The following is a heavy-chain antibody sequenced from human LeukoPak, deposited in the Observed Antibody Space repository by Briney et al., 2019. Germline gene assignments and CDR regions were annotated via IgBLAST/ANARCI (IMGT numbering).Heavy chain of an antibody. Sequence: PGGSLTLSCSASGFTFSDYYMSWIRQAPGRGREWVLYIISSGSTIYYADSVKGRFTISRDNAKNSLYLQMNSLRAEDTAEYSCASGATFGGVIDGFDPWGQGTLVTVSS. V-gene: IGHV3-11*04. D-gene: IGHD3-16*01. J-gene: IGHJ5*02. CDR1: GFTFSDYY. CDR2: IISSGSTI. CDR3: ASGATFGGVIDGFDP.